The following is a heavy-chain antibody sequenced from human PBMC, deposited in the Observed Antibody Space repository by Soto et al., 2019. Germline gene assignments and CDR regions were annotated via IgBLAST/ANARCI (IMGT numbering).Heavy chain of an antibody. CDR3: ARGGSVKFDY. CDR2: IYYSGST. D-gene: IGHD5-12*01. V-gene: IGHV4-59*01. CDR1: GGSISSYY. Sequence: KPSETLSLTCTVSGGSISSYYWSWIRQPPGKGLEWIGYIYYSGSTNYNPSLKSRVTISVDTSKNQFSLKLSSVTAADTAVYYCARGGSVKFDYWGQGTLVTVSS. J-gene: IGHJ4*02.